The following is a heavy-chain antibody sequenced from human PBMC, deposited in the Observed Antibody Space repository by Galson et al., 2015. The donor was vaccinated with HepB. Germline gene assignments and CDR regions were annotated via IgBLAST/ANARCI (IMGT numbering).Heavy chain of an antibody. J-gene: IGHJ4*02. CDR3: ARDGDSSGWYTGKGFDY. CDR1: GFTFSSYG. Sequence: SLRLSCAASGFTFSSYGMHWVRQAPGKGLEWVAVIWYDGSNKYYADSVKGRFTISRDNSKNTLYLQMNSLRAEGTAVYYCARDGDSSGWYTGKGFDYWGQGTLVTVSS. CDR2: IWYDGSNK. D-gene: IGHD6-19*01. V-gene: IGHV3-33*01.